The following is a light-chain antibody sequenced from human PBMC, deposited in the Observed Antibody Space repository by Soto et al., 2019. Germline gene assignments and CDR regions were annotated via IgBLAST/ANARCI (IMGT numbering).Light chain of an antibody. CDR1: QSVLDRSNNKNY. Sequence: DIVMTQSPDSLAVSLGERAIINCKSSQSVLDRSNNKNYLTWYQQKPGQPPKPLIYWASTREFGVPDRFSGSGSETDFTLTISSLQAEDVALYYCQQYYAIPRTFGQGTKVEIK. J-gene: IGKJ1*01. CDR3: QQYYAIPRT. CDR2: WAS. V-gene: IGKV4-1*01.